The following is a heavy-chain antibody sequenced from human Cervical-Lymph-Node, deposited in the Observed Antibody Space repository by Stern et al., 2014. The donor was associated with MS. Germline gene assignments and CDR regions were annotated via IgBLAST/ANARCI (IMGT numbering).Heavy chain of an antibody. J-gene: IGHJ4*02. CDR3: ARARVGDYARSPHLDS. CDR2: ISNNSTHT. CDR1: GFTFSHYS. D-gene: IGHD4-17*01. V-gene: IGHV3-21*01. Sequence: EVQLVESGGGLVKPGESLRLSCDASGFTFSHYSINWVRQAPGQGLEWISSISNNSTHTYYADSVEGRFTISRDSAKDSVSLHMVSLRAEDTAVYYCARARVGDYARSPHLDSWGQGTLVTVSS.